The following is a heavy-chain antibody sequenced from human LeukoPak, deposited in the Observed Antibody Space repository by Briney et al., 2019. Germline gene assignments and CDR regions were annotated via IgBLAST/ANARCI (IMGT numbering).Heavy chain of an antibody. J-gene: IGHJ6*03. CDR1: GFTFTRSA. CDR2: IVVGSGNT. D-gene: IGHD3-9*01. V-gene: IGHV1-58*02. Sequence: GASVKVSCKASGFTFTRSAMQWVRQARGQRLKWIGWIVVGSGNTNHAQKFQERVTITRDMSTSTAYMELSSLRSEDTAVYYCAKDHGVLTGYYYYMDVWGKGTTVTISS. CDR3: AKDHGVLTGYYYYMDV.